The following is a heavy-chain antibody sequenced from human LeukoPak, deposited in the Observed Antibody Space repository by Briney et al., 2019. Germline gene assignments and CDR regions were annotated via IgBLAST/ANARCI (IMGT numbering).Heavy chain of an antibody. CDR1: GFSFSTYW. J-gene: IGHJ4*02. D-gene: IGHD3-16*01. V-gene: IGHV3-7*01. CDR2: IKQDGTEK. Sequence: GGSLRLSCAASGFSFSTYWMSWVRQAPGKGLEWVANIKQDGTEKYYVDSVKGRFTISRDNAKNSLYLQMNSLRAEDTAVYYCARGTSVYTFDYWGQGTLVTVSS. CDR3: ARGTSVYTFDY.